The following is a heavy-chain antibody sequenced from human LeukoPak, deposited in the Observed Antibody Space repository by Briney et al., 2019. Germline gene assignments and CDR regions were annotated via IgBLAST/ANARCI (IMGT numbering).Heavy chain of an antibody. J-gene: IGHJ4*02. CDR2: INHSRAT. Sequence: PSETLSLTCAVSGGSFIGYYWSWIRQPPGKGLEWIGEINHSRATNYNPSLKSRVTISVVTSKKEFSLKPKSVTAADTAIYYCARGYFDYYGSGSYYNLIDYWGQGILVTVSS. D-gene: IGHD3-10*01. CDR3: ARGYFDYYGSGSYYNLIDY. V-gene: IGHV4-34*01. CDR1: GGSFIGYY.